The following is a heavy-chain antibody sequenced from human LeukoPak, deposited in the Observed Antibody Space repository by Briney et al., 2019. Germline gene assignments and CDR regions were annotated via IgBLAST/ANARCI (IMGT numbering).Heavy chain of an antibody. J-gene: IGHJ6*02. CDR2: IKQDGSEK. V-gene: IGHV3-7*03. Sequence: GGSLRLSCTASGFSFSDYAMHWVRQAPGKGLEWVANIKQDGSEKYYVDSVKGRFTISRDNAKNSLYLQMNSLRAEDTAVYYCLRTIDVWGQGTTVTVSS. CDR3: LRTIDV. CDR1: GFSFSDYA.